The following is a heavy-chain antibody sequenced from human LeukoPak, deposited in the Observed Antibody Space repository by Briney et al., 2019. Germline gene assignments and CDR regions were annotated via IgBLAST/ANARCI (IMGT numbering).Heavy chain of an antibody. CDR2: ISSSGSTI. Sequence: GGSLRLSCAASGFTFSSYEMNWVRQAPGKGLEWVSYISSSGSTIYYADSVKGRFTISRDNAKNSLYLQMNSLRAEDTAVYYCANTNDRDGDFNGDCWGQGTLVTVSS. D-gene: IGHD1-1*01. V-gene: IGHV3-48*03. J-gene: IGHJ4*02. CDR1: GFTFSSYE. CDR3: ANTNDRDGDFNGDC.